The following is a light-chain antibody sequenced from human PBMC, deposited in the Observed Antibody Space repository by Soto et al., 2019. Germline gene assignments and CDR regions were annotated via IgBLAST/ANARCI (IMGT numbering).Light chain of an antibody. CDR3: QQYNSYWT. J-gene: IGKJ1*01. Sequence: DIQMTQSPSTLSASVGDRVTITFRSSQSISSWLAWYQQKPGKAPNLLIYDVSSLESGVPSRFSGSGSGTEFTLTISSLQPDDFATYYCQQYNSYWTFGQGTKVDI. V-gene: IGKV1-5*01. CDR2: DVS. CDR1: QSISSW.